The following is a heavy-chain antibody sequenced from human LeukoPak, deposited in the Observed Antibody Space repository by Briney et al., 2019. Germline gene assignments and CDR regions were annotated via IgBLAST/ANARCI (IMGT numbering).Heavy chain of an antibody. CDR2: ISWNSGSI. CDR1: GFSAEDYA. V-gene: IGHV3-9*02. D-gene: IGHD6-6*01. CDR3: AKGGYSSSHYYFDY. J-gene: IGHJ4*02. Sequence: GGSLRLSCVPSGFSAEDYAMHWVRQAPGRGREWVSGISWNSGSIGYADSVKGRFTISRDNAKNSLYLQMNSLRAEDTALYYCAKGGYSSSHYYFDYWGQGTLVTVSS.